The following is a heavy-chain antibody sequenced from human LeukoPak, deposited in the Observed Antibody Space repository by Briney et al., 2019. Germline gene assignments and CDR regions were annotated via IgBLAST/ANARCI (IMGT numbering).Heavy chain of an antibody. CDR2: INPNSGGT. J-gene: IGHJ6*02. CDR1: GYSFTACF. D-gene: IGHD3-3*01. V-gene: IGHV1-2*02. CDR3: AREGYDLNQNHDLDV. Sequence: GASVKVSCKTSGYSFTACFIHWVRQAPGQGLEWMGWINPNSGGTKYTQKFQDRVTMTRDTSITTAHMELSSLRSDDTAVYYCAREGYDLNQNHDLDVWGQGTTVTVSS.